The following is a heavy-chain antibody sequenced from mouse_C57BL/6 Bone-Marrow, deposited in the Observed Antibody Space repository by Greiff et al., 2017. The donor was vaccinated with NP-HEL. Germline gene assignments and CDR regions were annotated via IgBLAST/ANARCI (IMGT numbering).Heavy chain of an antibody. Sequence: EVQLVESGEGLVKPGGSLKLSCAASGFTFSSYAMSWVRQTPGKRLEWVAYISSGGDYIYYADTVKGRFTISRDNARNTLYLQMSSLKSEDTARYYCTRDYGYDEFAYWGQGTLVTVSA. J-gene: IGHJ3*01. CDR2: ISSGGDYI. CDR1: GFTFSSYA. V-gene: IGHV5-9-1*02. CDR3: TRDYGYDEFAY. D-gene: IGHD2-2*01.